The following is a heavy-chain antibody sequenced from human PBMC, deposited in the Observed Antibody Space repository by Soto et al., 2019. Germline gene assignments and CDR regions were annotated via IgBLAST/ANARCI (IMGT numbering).Heavy chain of an antibody. CDR2: ICSSGST. Sequence: TVSGGSISSCDYYWGWVRQPPGKGLAWIGSICSSGSTYYNPSLKSRVTISVDTSKNQFSLRLNSVTAADTAVYYCARHRRETGTYAQPLDYWGQGTLVTVSS. D-gene: IGHD1-1*01. CDR1: GGSISSCDYY. CDR3: ARHRRETGTYAQPLDY. J-gene: IGHJ4*02. V-gene: IGHV4-39*01.